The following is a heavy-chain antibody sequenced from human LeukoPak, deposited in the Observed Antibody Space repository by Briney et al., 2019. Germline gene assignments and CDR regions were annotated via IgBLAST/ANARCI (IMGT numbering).Heavy chain of an antibody. CDR2: ISGSGRTI. J-gene: IGHJ6*02. CDR1: EFTFSDYY. V-gene: IGHV3-11*01. Sequence: GGSLRLSCAASEFTFSDYYMSWVRQAPGKGLEWVSYISGSGRTIYYADSVKGRFTISRDNAKNSLYLQTDSLRAEDTALYYCARVMGDILGYHYSGMDVWGQGTTVTVSS. CDR3: ARVMGDILGYHYSGMDV. D-gene: IGHD3-9*01.